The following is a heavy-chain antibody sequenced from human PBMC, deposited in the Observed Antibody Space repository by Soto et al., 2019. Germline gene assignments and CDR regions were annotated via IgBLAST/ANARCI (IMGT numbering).Heavy chain of an antibody. CDR3: ARDPTYFYDSSGYYDY. J-gene: IGHJ4*02. CDR1: GFTFSRYW. Sequence: GGALRLSWAASGFTFSRYWMHLGRQAPGKGLVWVSGINSDGSSTSYADSVKGRFTISRNNAKNTLYLQMNSLRAEDTAVYYCARDPTYFYDSSGYYDYWGQGTLVTVSS. CDR2: INSDGSST. D-gene: IGHD3-22*01. V-gene: IGHV3-74*01.